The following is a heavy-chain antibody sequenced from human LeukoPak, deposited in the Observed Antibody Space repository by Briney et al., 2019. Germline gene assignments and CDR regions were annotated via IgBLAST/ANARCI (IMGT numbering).Heavy chain of an antibody. J-gene: IGHJ4*02. CDR3: ARQPGLFAVAVDC. Sequence: GESLRIPCKGSGYSFTSYWISWVRQMPGKGLEWMGRIDPSDSYANYSPSFQGHVTFSVDKSISTAYLHWSSLKASDTAMYYCARQPGLFAVAVDCWGQGTLVTVSS. CDR2: IDPSDSYA. V-gene: IGHV5-10-1*01. CDR1: GYSFTSYW. D-gene: IGHD6-19*01.